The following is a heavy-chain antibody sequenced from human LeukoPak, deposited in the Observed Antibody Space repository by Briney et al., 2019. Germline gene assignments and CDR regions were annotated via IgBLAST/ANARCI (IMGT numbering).Heavy chain of an antibody. D-gene: IGHD1-26*01. J-gene: IGHJ6*03. CDR1: GGSISSGSYY. V-gene: IGHV4-61*02. CDR3: ARAGGSGSYPSYYYYYYMDV. CDR2: IYTSGST. Sequence: SETLSLTCTVSGGSISSGSYYWSWTRQPAGKGLEWIGRIYTSGSTNYNPSLKSRVTISVDTSKNQFSLKLSSVTAADTAVYYCARAGGSGSYPSYYYYYYMDVWGKGTTVTISS.